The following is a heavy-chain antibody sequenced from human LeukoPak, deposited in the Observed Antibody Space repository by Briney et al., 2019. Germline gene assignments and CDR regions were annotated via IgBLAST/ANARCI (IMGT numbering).Heavy chain of an antibody. CDR3: ARVAYYYDSSGHNLFDP. D-gene: IGHD3-22*01. J-gene: IGHJ5*02. V-gene: IGHV4-4*07. Sequence: SETLSLTCTVSGGSISSYYWSWIRQPAGKGLEWIGRIYASGSTNYNPSLKSRVTMSVDTSKNQFSLKLSSVTAADTAVYYCARVAYYYDSSGHNLFDPWGQGTLVTVSS. CDR2: IYASGST. CDR1: GGSISSYY.